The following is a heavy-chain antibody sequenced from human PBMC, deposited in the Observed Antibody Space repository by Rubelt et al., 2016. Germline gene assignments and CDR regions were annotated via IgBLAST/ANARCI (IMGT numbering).Heavy chain of an antibody. CDR3: ARDVGAAEHDAFDI. CDR2: IWYDGSNQ. J-gene: IGHJ3*02. CDR1: GFTFSSYG. Sequence: QVQLVESGGGVVQPGRSLRLSCAASGFTFSSYGMHWVRQAPGKGLEWVAVIWYDGSNQYYADSVKGRFPISRDYSMDTLYLQMNSLRAEDTAVYFCARDVGAAEHDAFDIWGQGTMVTVSS. D-gene: IGHD1-26*01. V-gene: IGHV3-33*08.